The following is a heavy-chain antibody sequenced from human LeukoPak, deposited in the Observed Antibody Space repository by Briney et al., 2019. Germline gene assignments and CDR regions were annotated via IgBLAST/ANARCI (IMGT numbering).Heavy chain of an antibody. Sequence: SETLSLTCTVSGGSISSYYWSWIRQPAGKGLEWIGRIYTSGSTNYNPSLKSRVTMSVDTSKNQFSLKLSSATAADTAVYYCARVCDSILTGYSDYWGQGTLVTVSS. D-gene: IGHD3-9*01. CDR3: ARVCDSILTGYSDY. V-gene: IGHV4-4*07. J-gene: IGHJ4*02. CDR1: GGSISSYY. CDR2: IYTSGST.